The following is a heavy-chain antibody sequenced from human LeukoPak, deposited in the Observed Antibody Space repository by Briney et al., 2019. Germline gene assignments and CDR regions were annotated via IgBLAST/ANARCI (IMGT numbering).Heavy chain of an antibody. Sequence: ASVKVSCKASGYTFTGYYMHWVRQAPGQGLEWMGWINPNSGGTNYAQKFQGRVTMTRDTSISTAYMELSRLRSDDTAVYYCAMKYSSSSGWFDPWGQGTLVTVSS. D-gene: IGHD6-6*01. CDR1: GYTFTGYY. J-gene: IGHJ5*02. CDR3: AMKYSSSSGWFDP. V-gene: IGHV1-2*02. CDR2: INPNSGGT.